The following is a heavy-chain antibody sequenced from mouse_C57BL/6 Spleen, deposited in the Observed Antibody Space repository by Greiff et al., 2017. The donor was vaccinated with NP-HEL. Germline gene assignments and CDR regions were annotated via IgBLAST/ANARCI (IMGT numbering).Heavy chain of an antibody. CDR2: ISYDGSN. CDR3: GREDY. CDR1: GYSITSGYY. Sequence: VQLKQSGPGLVKPSQSLSLTCSVTGYSITSGYYWNWIRQFPGNKLEWMGYISYDGSNNYNPSLKNRISITRDTSKNQFFLKLNSVTTEDTATYYCGREDYWGQGTTLTVSS. V-gene: IGHV3-6*01. J-gene: IGHJ2*01.